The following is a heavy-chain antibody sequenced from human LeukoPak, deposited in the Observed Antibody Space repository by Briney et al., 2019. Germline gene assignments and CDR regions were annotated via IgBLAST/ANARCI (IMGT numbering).Heavy chain of an antibody. CDR1: GGTFSSYA. CDR2: IIPIFGTA. CDR3: ARGVAGSSGWPAYNWFDP. V-gene: IGHV1-69*05. D-gene: IGHD6-19*01. J-gene: IGHJ5*02. Sequence: SSVKVSCKASGGTFSSYAISWVRQAPGQWLEWMGGIIPIFGTANYAQKFQGRVTITTDESTSTAYMELSSLRSEDTAVYYCARGVAGSSGWPAYNWFDPWGQGTLVTVSS.